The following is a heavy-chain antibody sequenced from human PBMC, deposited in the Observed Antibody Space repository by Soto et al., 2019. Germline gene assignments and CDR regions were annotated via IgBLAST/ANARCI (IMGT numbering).Heavy chain of an antibody. D-gene: IGHD2-15*01. Sequence: QLQLQESGPGLVKPSETLSLTCTVSGDSISSSSFYWGWIRQPPGKGLEWIGSIYSSGSSYYNPSLKSRGTVSVDTSKNQFSLKLSSVTAADTAVYYCARLRYCSGGNCYPPNYWGQGTLVTVSS. CDR2: IYSSGSS. CDR1: GDSISSSSFY. J-gene: IGHJ4*02. CDR3: ARLRYCSGGNCYPPNY. V-gene: IGHV4-39*01.